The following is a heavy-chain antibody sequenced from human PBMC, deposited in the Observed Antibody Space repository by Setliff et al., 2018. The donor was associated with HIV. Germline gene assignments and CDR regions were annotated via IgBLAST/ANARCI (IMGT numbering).Heavy chain of an antibody. CDR1: GGSFSGYY. CDR3: ARKGAVWAFDV. V-gene: IGHV4-34*01. D-gene: IGHD2-21*01. J-gene: IGHJ3*01. CDR2: INHSGST. Sequence: PSETLSLTCAVYGGSFSGYYWSWIRQPPGKGLEWIGEINHSGSTNYNPSLKSRVTISVDTSKKQFSLKLNSVTAADTAVYYCARKGAVWAFDVWGQGTMVTVSS.